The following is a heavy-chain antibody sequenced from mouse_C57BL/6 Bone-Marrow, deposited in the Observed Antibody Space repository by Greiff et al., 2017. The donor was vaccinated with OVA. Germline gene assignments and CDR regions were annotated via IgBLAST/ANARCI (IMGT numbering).Heavy chain of an antibody. Sequence: EVKLVESGGGLVKPGGSLKLSCAASGFTFSSYAMSWVRQTPEKRLEWVATISDGGSYTYYPDNVKGRFTISRDNAKNNLYRQMSHLKSEDTAMYYCARDRVYDGYPFAYWGQGTLVTVSA. D-gene: IGHD2-3*01. V-gene: IGHV5-4*01. J-gene: IGHJ3*01. CDR1: GFTFSSYA. CDR2: ISDGGSYT. CDR3: ARDRVYDGYPFAY.